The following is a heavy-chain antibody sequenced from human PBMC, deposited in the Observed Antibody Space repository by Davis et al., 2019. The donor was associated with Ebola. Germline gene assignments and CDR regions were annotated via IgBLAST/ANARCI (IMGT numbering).Heavy chain of an antibody. CDR3: ARGERRYYDYNGMDV. D-gene: IGHD1-1*01. J-gene: IGHJ6*02. CDR2: ISTYGTTI. CDR1: GFTFSDYY. V-gene: IGHV3-11*01. Sequence: PGGSLRLSCAASGFTFSDYYMSWIRQAPGKGMEWLSYISTYGTTIYYGDSVQGRFTISRDNAKNSLYLQMHSLRPEDTAVYYCARGERRYYDYNGMDVWGQGTTVTVSS.